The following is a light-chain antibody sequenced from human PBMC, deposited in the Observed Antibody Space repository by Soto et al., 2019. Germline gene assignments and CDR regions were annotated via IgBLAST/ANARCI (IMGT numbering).Light chain of an antibody. V-gene: IGKV4-1*01. CDR2: WAS. Sequence: DIVMTQSPDSLAVSLGERANINCKSSQSVLYSSNNKNYLAWYQQKPGQPPKLLIYWASTRESGGPDRFSGSGSGTDFTLTISSLQAEDVAVYYCQQYYSTWTFGQGTKVDIK. CDR1: QSVLYSSNNKNY. J-gene: IGKJ1*01. CDR3: QQYYSTWT.